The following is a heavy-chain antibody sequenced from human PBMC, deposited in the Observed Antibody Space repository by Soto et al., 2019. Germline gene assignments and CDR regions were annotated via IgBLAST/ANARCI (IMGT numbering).Heavy chain of an antibody. CDR3: ARDPSDCSSTSCWGYYALDV. CDR1: GFSFSSLA. CDR2: ISSSGTYI. V-gene: IGHV3-21*01. D-gene: IGHD2-2*01. J-gene: IGHJ6*02. Sequence: GGSLRLSCAASGFSFSSLAMSWVRQAPGKGLEWVSSISSSGTYIHYADSLKGRFTISRDNAKNSLYLQMISLRAEDTAVYYCARDPSDCSSTSCWGYYALDVWGQGTTVTVPS.